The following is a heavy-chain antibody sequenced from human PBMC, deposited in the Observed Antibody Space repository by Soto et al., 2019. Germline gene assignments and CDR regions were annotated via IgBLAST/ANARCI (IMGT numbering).Heavy chain of an antibody. CDR3: ARVEVAYTQPGVAPVIFWFDP. D-gene: IGHD2-2*01. J-gene: IGHJ5*02. CDR2: IYYSGST. Sequence: PSETLSLTCTVSGGSISSYYWSWIRQPPGKGLEWIGYIYYSGSTNYNPSLKSRVTISVDTSKNQFSLKLSPVTAADTAVYYCARVEVAYTQPGVAPVIFWFDPWGQGTLVTVSS. CDR1: GGSISSYY. V-gene: IGHV4-59*01.